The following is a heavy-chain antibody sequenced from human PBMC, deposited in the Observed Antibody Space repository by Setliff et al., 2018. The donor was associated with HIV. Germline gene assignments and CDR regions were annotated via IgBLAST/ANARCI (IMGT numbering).Heavy chain of an antibody. CDR1: GFTFSTYS. Sequence: GGSLRLSCAASGFTFSTYSMNWVRLAPGKGLEWVSSISYGSTYIYQSDSVRGRFTISRDDAKKSLYLQMNSLGAEDTAVYYCARSGGIGNYHWDVWGKGTTVTVSS. D-gene: IGHD3-16*01. V-gene: IGHV3-21*01. CDR3: ARSGGIGNYHWDV. CDR2: ISYGSTYI. J-gene: IGHJ6*03.